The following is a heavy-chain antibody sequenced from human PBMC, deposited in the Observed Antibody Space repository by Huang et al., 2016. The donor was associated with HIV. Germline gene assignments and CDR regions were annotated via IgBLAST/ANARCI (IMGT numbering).Heavy chain of an antibody. CDR2: IRSDATEK. D-gene: IGHD6-13*01. Sequence: QVQLVESGGGVVQPGGSLRLSCAASGFTFATYGMHWVRQAQGEGLEWVAFIRSDATEKYYADSVKGRFTASRDNSKNTLFLHMNSLRPEDTALYYCAKIPPLHANLATSGPGPVDYWGQGTLVTVSS. CDR3: AKIPPLHANLATSGPGPVDY. J-gene: IGHJ4*02. CDR1: GFTFATYG. V-gene: IGHV3-30*02.